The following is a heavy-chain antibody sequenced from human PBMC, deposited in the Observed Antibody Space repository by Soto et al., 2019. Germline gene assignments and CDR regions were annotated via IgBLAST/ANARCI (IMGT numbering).Heavy chain of an antibody. CDR3: AKAPPYCSSTSCFDY. Sequence: GGSLRLSCAASGSTFISYAMSWVRQAPGKGLEWVSAISGSGGSTYYADSVKGRFTISRDNSKNTLYLQMNSLRAEDTAVYYCAKAPPYCSSTSCFDYWGQGTLVTVSS. CDR2: ISGSGGST. V-gene: IGHV3-23*01. D-gene: IGHD2-2*01. J-gene: IGHJ4*02. CDR1: GSTFISYA.